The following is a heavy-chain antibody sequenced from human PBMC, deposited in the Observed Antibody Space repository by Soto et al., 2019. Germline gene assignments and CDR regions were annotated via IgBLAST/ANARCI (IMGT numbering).Heavy chain of an antibody. CDR3: ARETPSRASIAVAGTGYFDY. J-gene: IGHJ4*02. CDR1: GGCISSYY. V-gene: IGHV4-59*01. CDR2: IYYSGST. Sequence: SETLSLTCTVTGGCISSYYWSWIRQPPGKGLEWIGYIYYSGSTNYNPSLKSRVTISVDTSKNQFSLKLSSVTAADTAVYYCARETPSRASIAVAGTGYFDYWGQGTLVTVSS. D-gene: IGHD6-19*01.